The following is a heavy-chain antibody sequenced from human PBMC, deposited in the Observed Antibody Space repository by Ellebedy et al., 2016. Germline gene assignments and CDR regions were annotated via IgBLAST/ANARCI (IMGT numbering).Heavy chain of an antibody. CDR1: GFTFSISG. V-gene: IGHV3-21*01. Sequence: GESLKISXAASGFTFSISGMTWVRQAPGKGLEWVATIVSSGREAYYADPLKGRFTISRENAKNSLYLQMNSLRVEDTAVYYCVTQRGDYWGQGTLVIVSS. J-gene: IGHJ4*02. CDR3: VTQRGDY. CDR2: IVSSGREA.